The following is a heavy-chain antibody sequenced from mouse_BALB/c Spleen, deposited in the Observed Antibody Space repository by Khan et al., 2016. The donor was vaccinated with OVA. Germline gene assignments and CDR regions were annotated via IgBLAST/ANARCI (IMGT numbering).Heavy chain of an antibody. V-gene: IGHV3-2*02. D-gene: IGHD1-2*01. CDR3: ASWDTTALYYFDY. CDR2: ISYSDST. J-gene: IGHJ2*01. CDR1: GYSITSDYA. Sequence: EVQLVESGPGLVKPSQSLSLTCTVTGYSITSDYACNWIRQFPRTKLEWMGYISYSDSTSYNPSLKSRIPITRATSKNQFFLQLNSVTTEDTATYYCASWDTTALYYFDYWGQGTTLTGSA.